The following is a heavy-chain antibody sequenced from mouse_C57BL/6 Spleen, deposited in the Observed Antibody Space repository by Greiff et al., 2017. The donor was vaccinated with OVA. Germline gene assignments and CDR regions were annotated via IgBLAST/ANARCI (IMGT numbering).Heavy chain of an antibody. Sequence: VQLQESGAELVKPGASVKISCKASGYAFSSYWMNWVKQRPGKGLEWIGQIYPGDGDTNYNGKFKGKATLTADKSSSTAYMQLSSLTSEDSAVYFCARRGGYYDMDYWGQGTSVTVSS. CDR2: IYPGDGDT. J-gene: IGHJ4*01. CDR3: ARRGGYYDMDY. CDR1: GYAFSSYW. V-gene: IGHV1-80*01.